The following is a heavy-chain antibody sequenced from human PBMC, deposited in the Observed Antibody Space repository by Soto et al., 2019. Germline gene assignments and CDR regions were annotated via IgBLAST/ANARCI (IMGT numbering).Heavy chain of an antibody. Sequence: QVQLQESGPGLVEPSQTLFLTCTVSGGSISSADYHWSWIRQPPGKGLEWIGYIYYSGSTYYNPSLESRLTISVDTSKDQFCLKLGSVTAADTAVYYCSRDAYFDSRGYDYWGQGTLVTVSS. CDR3: SRDAYFDSRGYDY. CDR2: IYYSGST. J-gene: IGHJ4*02. V-gene: IGHV4-30-4*01. CDR1: GGSISSADYH. D-gene: IGHD3-22*01.